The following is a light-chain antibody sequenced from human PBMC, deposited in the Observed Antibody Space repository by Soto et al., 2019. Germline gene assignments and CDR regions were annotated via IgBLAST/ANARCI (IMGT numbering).Light chain of an antibody. CDR1: SSDVGGYDY. V-gene: IGLV2-14*03. CDR2: DVS. J-gene: IGLJ1*01. Sequence: QSAVSQPASVSRSRGQSITISCTGTSSDVGGYDYVSWYQHHPGKAPKLMIYDVSNRPSGVSNRFSGSKSGNTASLTISGLQAEDEADYYCSSYTSSSLYVFGTGTKVTVL. CDR3: SSYTSSSLYV.